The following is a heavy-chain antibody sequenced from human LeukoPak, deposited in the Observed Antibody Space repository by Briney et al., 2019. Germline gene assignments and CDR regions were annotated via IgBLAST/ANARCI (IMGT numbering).Heavy chain of an antibody. CDR3: ARDGYPGGDY. CDR2: ISDTGHAI. D-gene: IGHD3-22*01. V-gene: IGHV3-48*02. Sequence: GGPLRLSCAASGFTFSDYSMDWVRQTPGGGLEWVSYISDTGHAIYYADSVKGRFIISRDNAKNSLYLQMNSLRDEDTAVYYCARDGYPGGDYWGQGTLVTVSS. CDR1: GFTFSDYS. J-gene: IGHJ4*02.